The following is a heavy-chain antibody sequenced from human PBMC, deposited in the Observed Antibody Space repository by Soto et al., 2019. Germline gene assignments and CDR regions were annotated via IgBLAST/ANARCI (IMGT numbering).Heavy chain of an antibody. J-gene: IGHJ4*02. CDR2: INAGYGNT. V-gene: IGHV1-3*01. D-gene: IGHD7-27*01. CDR3: ARDTGDGTFDF. CDR1: GYTFSSYA. Sequence: QVHLVQSGAEVRKPGASVKVPCKASGYTFSSYAMHWVRQAPGQRLEWMGGINAGYGNTKSSQKFQDRVTISRDTSASTAYMELTSLRSEDTAVYYCARDTGDGTFDFWGQGTLVTVSS.